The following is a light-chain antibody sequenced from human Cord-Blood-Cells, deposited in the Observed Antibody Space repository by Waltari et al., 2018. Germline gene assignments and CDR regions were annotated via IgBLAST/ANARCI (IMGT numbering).Light chain of an antibody. CDR3: QQYGSSPLT. Sequence: EIVLTQPPAPLSFSPGERATLPCRASQSVSSSYLAWYQQKPGQAPRLLIYGASSRATGIPDRFSGSGSGTDFTLTISRLEPEDFAVYYCQQYGSSPLTFGGGTKVEIK. CDR2: GAS. CDR1: QSVSSSY. V-gene: IGKV3-20*01. J-gene: IGKJ4*01.